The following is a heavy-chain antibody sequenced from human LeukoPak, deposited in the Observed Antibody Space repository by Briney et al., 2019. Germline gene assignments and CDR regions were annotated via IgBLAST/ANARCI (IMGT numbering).Heavy chain of an antibody. CDR1: GYTFTSYG. CDR2: ISAYNGNT. V-gene: IGHV1-18*04. CDR3: ARDPGWFGELLSYYFDY. J-gene: IGHJ4*02. D-gene: IGHD3-10*01. Sequence: APVKVSCKASGYTFTSYGISWVRQAPGQGLEWMGWISAYNGNTNYAQELQGRVTMTTDTSTSTAYMELRSLRSDDTAVYYCARDPGWFGELLSYYFDYWGQGTLVTVSS.